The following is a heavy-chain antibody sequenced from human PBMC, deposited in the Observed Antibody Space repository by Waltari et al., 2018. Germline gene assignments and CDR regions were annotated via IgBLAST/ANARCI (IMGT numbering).Heavy chain of an antibody. CDR3: NVELAEAGN. J-gene: IGHJ4*02. CDR1: GFDFSSFS. CDR2: ISKSGRVT. V-gene: IGHV3-21*06. Sequence: EVHLVESGGGLVKPGGSLRVSCAACGFDFSSFSINWIRQTPGKGLEWVSSISKSGRVTEYADSVKGRFTFSRDNANNSVYLQMNSLRVEDTAVYYCNVELAEAGNWGQGTLVTVSS. D-gene: IGHD6-13*01.